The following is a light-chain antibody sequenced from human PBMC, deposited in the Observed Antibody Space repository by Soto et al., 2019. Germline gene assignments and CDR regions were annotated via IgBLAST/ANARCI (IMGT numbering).Light chain of an antibody. CDR3: QQLNSYPLP. Sequence: DNQLNNSLSFLSAYVGDRVTITCRASQDIRSSFAWYQQKPGKAPRLLIYGASTLQSGVPSRFSGSGSGTEFTLTISGLQPEDFATYYCQQLNSYPLPFCHVGRPAIK. CDR2: GAS. V-gene: IGKV1-9*01. CDR1: QDIRSS. J-gene: IGKJ5*01.